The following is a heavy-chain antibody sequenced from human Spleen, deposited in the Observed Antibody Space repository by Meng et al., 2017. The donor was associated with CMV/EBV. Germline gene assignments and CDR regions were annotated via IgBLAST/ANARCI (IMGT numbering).Heavy chain of an antibody. D-gene: IGHD3-22*01. CDR1: GGAISSYY. CDR2: IYTSGST. J-gene: IGHJ4*02. CDR3: ARDYYDSSGLDY. Sequence: PLHASGPRQVSPSVTLAPPCTVSGGAISSYYWSWSRQPAGKGLEWIGRIYTSGSTNYNPSLRSRVTMSVDTSKNQFSLKLSSVTAADTAVYYCARDYYDSSGLDYWGQGTLVTVSS. V-gene: IGHV4-4*07.